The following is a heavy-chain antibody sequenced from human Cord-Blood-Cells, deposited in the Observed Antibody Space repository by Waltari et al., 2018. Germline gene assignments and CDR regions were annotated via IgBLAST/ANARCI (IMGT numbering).Heavy chain of an antibody. V-gene: IGHV4-61*01. CDR3: AGTYYDFWSGYFDY. D-gene: IGHD3-3*01. J-gene: IGHJ4*02. Sequence: QVQLQESGPGLVKPSETLSLTCTVSGGSVSSGSYYWSWIRQPPGKGLEWIGYIYYSGDTNYNPSLKSRVTQSVDTSKNQFSLKLSSVTAADTAVYYCAGTYYDFWSGYFDYWGQGTLVTVSS. CDR2: IYYSGDT. CDR1: GGSVSSGSYY.